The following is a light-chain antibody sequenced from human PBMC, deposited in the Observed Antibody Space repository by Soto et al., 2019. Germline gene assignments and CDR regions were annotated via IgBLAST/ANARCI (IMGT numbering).Light chain of an antibody. CDR2: AAS. Sequence: DIQMTQSPSSLSASVGARVTITCRASHDISNDLSWYQQKPGKVPKRLIYAASSLQSGVPSRFSGSGSGTDFTLTMCGLQAEDFANYYGLEHNTYPPWTFGQGTKVVIK. J-gene: IGKJ1*01. CDR1: HDISND. CDR3: LEHNTYPPWT. V-gene: IGKV1-17*01.